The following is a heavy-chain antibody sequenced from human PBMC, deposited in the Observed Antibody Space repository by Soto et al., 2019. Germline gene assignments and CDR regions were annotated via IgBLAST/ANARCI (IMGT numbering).Heavy chain of an antibody. D-gene: IGHD6-13*01. J-gene: IGHJ6*02. CDR2: IIPIFGTA. V-gene: IGHV1-69*13. Sequence: GASVKVSCKASGGTFSSYAISWVRQAPGQGXEWMGGIIPIFGTANYAQKFQGRVTITADESTSTAYMELSSLRSEDTAVYYCAKTGGSSSGYYYYYGMDVWGQGTTVTVSS. CDR1: GGTFSSYA. CDR3: AKTGGSSSGYYYYYGMDV.